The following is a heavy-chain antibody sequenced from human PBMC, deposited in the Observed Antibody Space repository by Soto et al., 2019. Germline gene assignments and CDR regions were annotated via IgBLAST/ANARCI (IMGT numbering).Heavy chain of an antibody. J-gene: IGHJ4*02. CDR3: SKDRRAGGNSAFYFDF. CDR2: ISATGGGT. V-gene: IGHV3-23*01. CDR1: GFKFSNYS. D-gene: IGHD3-16*01. Sequence: GGSLRLSXAASGFKFSNYSMSWVRQAPGKGLEWVSLISATGGGTYYADSVKGRFTISRDNSHNTLYLQVHSLTAEDTAVYYCSKDRRAGGNSAFYFDFWGQGAQVTVSS.